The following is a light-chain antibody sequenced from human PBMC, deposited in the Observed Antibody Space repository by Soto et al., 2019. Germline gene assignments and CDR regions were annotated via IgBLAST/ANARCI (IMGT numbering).Light chain of an antibody. J-gene: IGKJ3*01. CDR1: QSVSSSY. V-gene: IGKV3-20*01. CDR3: QQYGSSSFT. CDR2: GAS. Sequence: EIVLTQSPGTLSLSPGERATLSCRASQSVSSSYLAWYQQEPGQAPRLLIYGASSRATGIPDRFSGSGSGTDFTLTISRLEPEDFAVYYCQQYGSSSFTFGPGTKVDI.